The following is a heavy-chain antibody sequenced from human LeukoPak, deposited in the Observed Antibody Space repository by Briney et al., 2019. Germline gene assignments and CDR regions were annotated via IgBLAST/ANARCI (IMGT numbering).Heavy chain of an antibody. CDR3: AISITGTTHWFDY. J-gene: IGHJ4*02. CDR1: GGSISSYY. D-gene: IGHD1-7*01. CDR2: IYYSGST. V-gene: IGHV4-59*01. Sequence: SETLSLTCTVSGGSISSYYWSWIRQPPGKGLEWIGYIYYSGSTNYNPSLKSRVTISVDTSKNQFSLKLSSVTAADTAVYYCAISITGTTHWFDYWGQGTLVTVSS.